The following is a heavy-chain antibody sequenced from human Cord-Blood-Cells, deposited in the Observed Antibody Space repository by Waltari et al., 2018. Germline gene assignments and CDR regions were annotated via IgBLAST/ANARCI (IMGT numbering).Heavy chain of an antibody. Sequence: EVQLVESGGGLVQPGRSLRLSCTASGFTFGDYAMSWVRQAPGKGLEWVGFIRSKAYGGTTEYAASVKGRFTISRDDSKSIAYLQMNSLKTEDTAVYYCTRGWITGSDYWGQGTLVTVSS. V-gene: IGHV3-49*04. J-gene: IGHJ4*02. CDR2: IRSKAYGGTT. CDR3: TRGWITGSDY. CDR1: GFTFGDYA. D-gene: IGHD1-26*01.